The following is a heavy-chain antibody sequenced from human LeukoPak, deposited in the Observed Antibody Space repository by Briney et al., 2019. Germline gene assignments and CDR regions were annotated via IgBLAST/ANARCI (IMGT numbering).Heavy chain of an antibody. Sequence: GGSLRLSCAASGFTFSNYWMAWVRQAPGKGLEWVANIKEDGSEKYHADSLKGRFTISRDNAKNSLYLQLNSLRAEDTAIYFCANLLENYWGQGTLVTVFS. CDR2: IKEDGSEK. D-gene: IGHD1-1*01. CDR1: GFTFSNYW. V-gene: IGHV3-7*01. J-gene: IGHJ4*02. CDR3: ANLLENY.